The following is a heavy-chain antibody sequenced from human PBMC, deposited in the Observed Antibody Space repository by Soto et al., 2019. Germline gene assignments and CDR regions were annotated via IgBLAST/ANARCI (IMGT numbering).Heavy chain of an antibody. CDR2: IYHSGST. D-gene: IGHD3-22*01. J-gene: IGHJ6*02. CDR1: GYSISSGYY. V-gene: IGHV4-38-2*02. Sequence: PSETLSLTCAVSGYSISSGYYWGWIRQPPGKGLEWIGSIYHSGSTYYNPSLKSRVTISVDTSKNQFSLKLSSVTAADTAVYYCARDRVNLITMIDPPLGGPPAATYGMDVWGQGTTVTVSS. CDR3: ARDRVNLITMIDPPLGGPPAATYGMDV.